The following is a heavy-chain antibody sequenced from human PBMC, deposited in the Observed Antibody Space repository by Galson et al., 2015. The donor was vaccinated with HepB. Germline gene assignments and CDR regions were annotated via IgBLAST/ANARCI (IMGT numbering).Heavy chain of an antibody. CDR3: ARGDNFGPYDC. Sequence: SVKVSCKASGYTFTTLAVHWVRQAPGQSLEWMGWINGGNGNTRYSQRFQGRVTITRDTSASTAYMELSSLRSEDTAVYFCARGDNFGPYDCWGQGTLVTVSS. CDR2: INGGNGNT. V-gene: IGHV1-3*01. CDR1: GYTFTTLA. J-gene: IGHJ4*02. D-gene: IGHD1-1*01.